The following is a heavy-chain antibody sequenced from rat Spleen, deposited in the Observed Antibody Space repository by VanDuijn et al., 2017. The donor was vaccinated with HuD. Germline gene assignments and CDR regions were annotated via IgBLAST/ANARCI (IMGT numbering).Heavy chain of an antibody. CDR2: INLDGGST. CDR3: RTELGHY. V-gene: IGHV5-27*01. J-gene: IGHJ2*01. D-gene: IGHD4-6*01. CDR1: GFTFSDYY. Sequence: EVQLVESGGGLVQPGRSLKLSCAALGFTFSDYYMAWVRQAPTKGLEWVAYINLDGGSTYYGDPVKGRFTISRDNAKNTLYLQMDSLRSEDTATYYCRTELGHYWGQGVMVTVSS.